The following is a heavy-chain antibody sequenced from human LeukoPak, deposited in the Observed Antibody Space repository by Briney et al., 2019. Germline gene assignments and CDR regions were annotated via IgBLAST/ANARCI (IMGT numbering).Heavy chain of an antibody. J-gene: IGHJ4*02. CDR3: ARDVGIAVAGTSGY. D-gene: IGHD6-19*01. CDR1: GFTFDDYG. V-gene: IGHV3-20*04. CDR2: INWNGGST. Sequence: PGGSLRLSCAASGFTFDDYGMSWVRQAPGKGLEWVSGINWNGGSTGYADSVKGRFTISRDNAKNSLYLQMNSLRAEDTALYYCARDVGIAVAGTSGYWGQGTLVTVSS.